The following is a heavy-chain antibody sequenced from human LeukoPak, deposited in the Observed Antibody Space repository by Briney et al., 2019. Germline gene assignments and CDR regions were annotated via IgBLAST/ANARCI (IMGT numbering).Heavy chain of an antibody. D-gene: IGHD3-22*01. CDR1: GGSISSYY. J-gene: IGHJ3*02. CDR2: IYYSGST. V-gene: IGHV4-59*01. Sequence: PSETLSLTCTVSGGSISSYYWSWIRQPPGKGLEWMGYIYYSGSTNYNPSLKSRVTISVDTSKNQFSLKLSSVPAADTAVYYCARDQDDYDLVHAFDIGSQGTIVTVSS. CDR3: ARDQDDYDLVHAFDI.